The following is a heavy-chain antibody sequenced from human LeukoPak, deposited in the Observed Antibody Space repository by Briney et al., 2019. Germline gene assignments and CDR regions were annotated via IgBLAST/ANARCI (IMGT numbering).Heavy chain of an antibody. CDR3: ARAVLGRPPSS. D-gene: IGHD1-26*01. J-gene: IGHJ5*02. CDR1: GFTFRSYW. CDR2: IKQDGSEK. V-gene: IGHV3-7*01. Sequence: GGSLRLSCAASGFTFRSYWMSWVRQAPGKGLEWVANIKQDGSEKYYVDSVKGRFTISRDNAKNSLYLQMNSLRAEDTAVYYCARAVLGRPPSSWGQGTLVTVSS.